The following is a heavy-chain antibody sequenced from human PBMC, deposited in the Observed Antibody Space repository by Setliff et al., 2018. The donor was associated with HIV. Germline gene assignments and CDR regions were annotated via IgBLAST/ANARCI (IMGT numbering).Heavy chain of an antibody. CDR1: GGSFSGYY. D-gene: IGHD3-10*01. Sequence: SCNVYGGSFSGYYWSWIRQPPGKGLEWVGYIYYSGSTNYNPSLKSRVSISVDTSKNQFSLKLSSVTAADTAMYYCGRVGFGELFGAFDIWGQGIMVTVSS. J-gene: IGHJ3*02. CDR3: GRVGFGELFGAFDI. V-gene: IGHV4-59*01. CDR2: IYYSGST.